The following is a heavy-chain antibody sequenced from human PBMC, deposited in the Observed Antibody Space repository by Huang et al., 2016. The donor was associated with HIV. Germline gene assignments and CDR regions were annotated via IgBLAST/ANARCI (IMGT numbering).Heavy chain of an antibody. Sequence: QVQLQQSGPGLLKPSQTLSLTCAISEEDSVSSNSATWNWIRQSPSGGLAWLGRTYYRSKWDKDYADAVQSRLTISADTSKNQFSLQLNSVTPEDTAVYYCARGYDYYYDRSGYSFDYWGQGSLVTVSS. J-gene: IGHJ4*02. CDR3: ARGYDYYYDRSGYSFDY. CDR2: TYYRSKWDK. D-gene: IGHD3-22*01. CDR1: EEDSVSSNSAT. V-gene: IGHV6-1*01.